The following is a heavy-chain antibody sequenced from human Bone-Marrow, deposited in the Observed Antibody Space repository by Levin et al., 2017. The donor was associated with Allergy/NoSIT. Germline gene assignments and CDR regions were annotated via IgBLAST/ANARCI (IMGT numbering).Heavy chain of an antibody. CDR2: ISGSGGST. CDR1: GFTFSSYA. CDR3: AKPVVVVPAAQEDY. D-gene: IGHD2-2*01. J-gene: IGHJ4*02. V-gene: IGHV3-23*01. Sequence: GESLKISCAASGFTFSSYAMSWVRQAPGKGLEWVSAISGSGGSTYYADSVKGRFTISRDNSKNTLYLQMNSLRAEDTAVYYCAKPVVVVPAAQEDYWGQGTLVTVSS.